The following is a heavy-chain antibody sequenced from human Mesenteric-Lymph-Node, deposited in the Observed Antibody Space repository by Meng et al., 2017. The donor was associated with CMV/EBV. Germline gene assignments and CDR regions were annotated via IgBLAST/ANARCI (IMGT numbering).Heavy chain of an antibody. D-gene: IGHD2-15*01. CDR3: ARVDGKCSGGSCWQFDH. CDR2: IYYRGST. V-gene: IGHV4-61*08. Sequence: SETLSLTCNVSGASVSSGGYYWMWIRQSPGKGLEWIGYIYYRGSTNVNPSLRDRVTFSIDSSENQVSLKMNSVNAADTAVYYCARVDGKCSGGSCWQFDHWGQGTLVTVSS. J-gene: IGHJ4*02. CDR1: GASVSSGGYY.